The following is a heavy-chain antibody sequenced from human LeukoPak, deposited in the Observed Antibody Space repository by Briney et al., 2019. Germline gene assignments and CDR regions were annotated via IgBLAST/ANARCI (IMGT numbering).Heavy chain of an antibody. CDR1: GFTFSNAW. J-gene: IGHJ6*02. CDR3: TTDYEGKFDYYGMDV. CDR2: IKSKTDGGTT. Sequence: PGGSLRLSCAASGFTFSNAWMSWVRQAPGKGLEWVGRIKSKTDGGTTDYAAPVKGRFTISRDDSRNTLYLQMNSLKTEDTAVYYCTTDYEGKFDYYGMDVWGQGTTVTVSS. V-gene: IGHV3-15*01. D-gene: IGHD3-16*01.